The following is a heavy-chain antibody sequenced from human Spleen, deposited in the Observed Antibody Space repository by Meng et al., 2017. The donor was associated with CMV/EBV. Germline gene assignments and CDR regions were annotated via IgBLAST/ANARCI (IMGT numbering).Heavy chain of an antibody. CDR1: GFTFSNYY. V-gene: IGHV3-11*01. CDR2: ISGSGSPI. Sequence: GGSLRLSCTASGFTFSNYYMTWIRQAPGKGLECISYISGSGSPIYSADSVKGRFTISRDNAKNSLYLQMNSLRAEDTAVYYCARDLGVLAFDIWGQGTMVTVSS. J-gene: IGHJ3*02. D-gene: IGHD2/OR15-2a*01. CDR3: ARDLGVLAFDI.